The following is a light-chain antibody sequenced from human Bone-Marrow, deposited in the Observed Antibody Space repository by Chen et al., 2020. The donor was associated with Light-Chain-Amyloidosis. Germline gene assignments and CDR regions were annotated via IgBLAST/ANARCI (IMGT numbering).Light chain of an antibody. CDR2: DAS. Sequence: EIVLTQSPATLSLSPGERAALSCRTSQRISKFLAWYQHKHGQAPRLLIYDASIRATGIPARFRGSGSGTDFTLTINSMEPEDFAVYYCQERTNWPLYTFGQGTKLEI. V-gene: IGKV3-11*01. CDR3: QERTNWPLYT. J-gene: IGKJ2*01. CDR1: QRISKF.